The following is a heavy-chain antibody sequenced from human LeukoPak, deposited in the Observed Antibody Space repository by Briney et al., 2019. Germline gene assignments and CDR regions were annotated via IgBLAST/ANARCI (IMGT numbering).Heavy chain of an antibody. J-gene: IGHJ5*02. Sequence: PSETLSLTCTVSGDSISSGDYYWPWVRQPPGRGLEWIGSIYYSGSTYYNPSLKSRVTISVDTSKNQFSLRLTSVTAADTAVYYCARLGLAAAGNRWFDPWGQGTLVTVSS. CDR2: IYYSGST. CDR1: GDSISSGDYY. CDR3: ARLGLAAAGNRWFDP. D-gene: IGHD6-13*01. V-gene: IGHV4-39*01.